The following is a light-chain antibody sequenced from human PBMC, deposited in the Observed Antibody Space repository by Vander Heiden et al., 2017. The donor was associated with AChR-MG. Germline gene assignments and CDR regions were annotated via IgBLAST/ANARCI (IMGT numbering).Light chain of an antibody. J-gene: IGLJ2*01. CDR2: YDG. V-gene: IGLV3-21*04. CDR3: QVWDSRTDHVI. Sequence: SYLLTQPPPVSVSPWKTSTLTCWGNHIGREGVVRYQQMPGQAPVLVVYYDGDRPSGITERFSGSNSGNTATLSISRVEDGDEADYYCQVWDSRTDHVIFGGGTRLTVL. CDR1: HIGREG.